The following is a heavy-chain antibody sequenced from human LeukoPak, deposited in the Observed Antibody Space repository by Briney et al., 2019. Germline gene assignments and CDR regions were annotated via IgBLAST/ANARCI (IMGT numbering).Heavy chain of an antibody. CDR2: NTYFGSA. CDR1: GGSISSYY. V-gene: IGHV4-59*01. D-gene: IGHD5-12*01. J-gene: IGHJ5*02. Sequence: PSETLSLTCTVSGGSISSYYWSWIRQPPGKGLEWIGYNTYFGSASYNPSLKSRVTISVDTSKNQFSLKLSSVTAADTAVYYCARDTPGGYDFWWFDPWGQGTLVTVSS. CDR3: ARDTPGGYDFWWFDP.